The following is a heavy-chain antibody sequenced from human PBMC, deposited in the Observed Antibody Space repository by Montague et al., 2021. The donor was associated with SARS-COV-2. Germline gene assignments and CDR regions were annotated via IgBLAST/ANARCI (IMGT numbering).Heavy chain of an antibody. J-gene: IGHJ4*02. V-gene: IGHV3-23*03. CDR1: GFTVRRYA. Sequence: SLRLSCAASGFTVRRYAMSWARQAPGKGLEWVSLLYSGCITTYHADSVKGRFTISRDNSKNTLYLQRDSLRVEDTAVYYCAKCTPEAAPENWGQGTPVTVSS. CDR2: LYSGCITT. CDR3: AKCTPEAAPEN. D-gene: IGHD2-15*01.